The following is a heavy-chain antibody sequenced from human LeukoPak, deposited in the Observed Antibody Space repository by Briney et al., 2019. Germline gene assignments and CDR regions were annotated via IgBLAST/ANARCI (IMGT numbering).Heavy chain of an antibody. J-gene: IGHJ6*02. CDR3: ARSLSSGSPFYGMDV. V-gene: IGHV1-2*04. Sequence: GASVKVSCKASGYTFTGYYMHWVRQAPGQGLEWMGWINPNSGGTNYAQKFQGWVTMTRDTSISTAYMELSRLRSDDTAVYYCARSLSSGSPFYGMDVWGQGTTVTVSS. CDR2: INPNSGGT. D-gene: IGHD6-19*01. CDR1: GYTFTGYY.